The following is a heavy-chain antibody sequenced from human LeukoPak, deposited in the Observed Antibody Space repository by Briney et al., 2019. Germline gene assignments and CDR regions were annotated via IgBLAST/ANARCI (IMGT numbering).Heavy chain of an antibody. J-gene: IGHJ4*02. V-gene: IGHV4-39*01. D-gene: IGHD3-9*01. Sequence: SETLSLTCTVSGGSISSSSYYWGWIRQPPGKGLEWIGSIYYSGSTYYNPSLKSRVTISVDTSKNQFSLKLSSVTAADTAVYYCARQETSYDIFRIDYWGQGTLVTVSS. CDR2: IYYSGST. CDR3: ARQETSYDIFRIDY. CDR1: GGSISSSSYY.